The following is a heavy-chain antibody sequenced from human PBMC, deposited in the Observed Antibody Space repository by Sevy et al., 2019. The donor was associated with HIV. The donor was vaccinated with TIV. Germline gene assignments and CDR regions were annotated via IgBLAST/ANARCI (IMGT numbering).Heavy chain of an antibody. J-gene: IGHJ4*02. V-gene: IGHV3-49*03. CDR2: IRSKGYGGTT. CDR1: GFTFGDYA. CDR3: ARGPRGNYVFDY. Sequence: GGSLRLSCTASGFTFGDYAMSWFRQAPGKGLEWVGFIRSKGYGGTTEYAASVKGRFTISRDDSKSIAYVQMNSLKTEDTAGYYCARGPRGNYVFDYWGRGTLVTVSS. D-gene: IGHD4-4*01.